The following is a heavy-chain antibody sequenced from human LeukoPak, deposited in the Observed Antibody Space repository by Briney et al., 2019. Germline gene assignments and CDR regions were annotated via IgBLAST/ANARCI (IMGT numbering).Heavy chain of an antibody. CDR3: AKDFVVVPGLVNYFDY. CDR2: ISSSGSTR. V-gene: IGHV3-11*04. CDR1: GFTFSDYY. D-gene: IGHD2-2*01. Sequence: PGGSLRLSCAASGFTFSDYYMSWIRQASGKGLEWISFISSSGSTRYYADSVKGRFTISRDTTKNSLYLQMISLRADDTAVYYCAKDFVVVPGLVNYFDYWGQGTLVTVSS. J-gene: IGHJ4*02.